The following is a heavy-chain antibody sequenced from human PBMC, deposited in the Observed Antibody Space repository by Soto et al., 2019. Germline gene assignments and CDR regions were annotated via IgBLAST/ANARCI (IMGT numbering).Heavy chain of an antibody. J-gene: IGHJ4*02. CDR3: ARVSYFRGFDWLFAFDS. Sequence: SETLSLTCFVSGDSPRNHYWSWIRPPPGARLEWLGHIFYSGDTSSYNPSLKSRVSMSVDTSKNQFSLKLRSVSADDTAVYFCARVSYFRGFDWLFAFDSWGQGALVTVSS. D-gene: IGHD3-9*01. CDR2: IFYSGDT. V-gene: IGHV4-59*11. CDR1: GDSPRNHY.